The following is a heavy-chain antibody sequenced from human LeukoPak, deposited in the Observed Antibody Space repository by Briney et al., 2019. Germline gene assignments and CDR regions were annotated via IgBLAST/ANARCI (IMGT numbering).Heavy chain of an antibody. D-gene: IGHD3-16*01. Sequence: GGSLRLSCAASGFTLSSYWMHWVRQVPGKGLVWVSRINNDGSSTTYADSVKGRFTISKDDAKNTLYLQMNSLRAEDTAVYYCAAWGVIDYWGQGTLVTASS. CDR3: AAWGVIDY. CDR1: GFTLSSYW. V-gene: IGHV3-74*01. CDR2: INNDGSST. J-gene: IGHJ4*02.